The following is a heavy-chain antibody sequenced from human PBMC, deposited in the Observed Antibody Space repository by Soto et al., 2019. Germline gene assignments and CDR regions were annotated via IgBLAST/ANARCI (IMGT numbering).Heavy chain of an antibody. CDR2: ISGSGGST. CDR1: GFTFSSYA. V-gene: IGHV3-23*01. CDR3: AKVRSGSSGWYQVYPLDY. D-gene: IGHD6-19*01. J-gene: IGHJ4*02. Sequence: GGSLRLSCAASGFTFSSYAMSWVRQAPGKGLEWVSAISGSGGSTYYADSVKGRFTISRDNSKNTLYLQMNSLRAEDTAVYYCAKVRSGSSGWYQVYPLDYWGQGTLVTVSS.